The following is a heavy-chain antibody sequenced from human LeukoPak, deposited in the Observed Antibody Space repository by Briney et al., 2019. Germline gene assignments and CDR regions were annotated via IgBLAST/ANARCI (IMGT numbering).Heavy chain of an antibody. CDR1: GYTFSGYY. D-gene: IGHD2-8*01. V-gene: IGHV1-2*02. CDR2: INPNSGGT. CDR3: GREGGYCTNGVCSHTP. Sequence: ASVKVSCKASGYTFSGYYIHWVRQAPRQGLEWMGCINPNSGGTNYAQKFQGRVTMTRDTTITTAYMEVSRLRSDDTAVYYCGREGGYCTNGVCSHTPGGQGTLVTVSS. J-gene: IGHJ4*02.